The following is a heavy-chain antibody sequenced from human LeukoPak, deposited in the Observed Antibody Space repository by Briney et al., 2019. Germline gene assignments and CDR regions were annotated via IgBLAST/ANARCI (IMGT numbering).Heavy chain of an antibody. Sequence: GGSLRLSCAASGFTFNNYGMHWVRQAPGKGLEWVAFIRYNGNNQYYADSVKGRFTISRDNSKNTLYLQMNSLKGDDTAVYYCAKAANYDILTGYYLDYWGQGTLVTVSS. CDR2: IRYNGNNQ. CDR1: GFTFNNYG. J-gene: IGHJ4*02. V-gene: IGHV3-30*02. CDR3: AKAANYDILTGYYLDY. D-gene: IGHD3-9*01.